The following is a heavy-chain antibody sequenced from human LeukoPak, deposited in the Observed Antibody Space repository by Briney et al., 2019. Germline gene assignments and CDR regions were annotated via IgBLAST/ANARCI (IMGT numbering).Heavy chain of an antibody. D-gene: IGHD3-22*01. Sequence: GASVKVSCKASGYTFTSYYMHWVRQAPGQGLEWMGIINPSGGSTSYAQKFQGRVTMTRDTSTSTVYMELSSLRSEDTAVYYCAKGGSYYYDTSGYFGYWGQGTLVAVSS. V-gene: IGHV1-46*01. CDR3: AKGGSYYYDTSGYFGY. J-gene: IGHJ4*02. CDR2: INPSGGST. CDR1: GYTFTSYY.